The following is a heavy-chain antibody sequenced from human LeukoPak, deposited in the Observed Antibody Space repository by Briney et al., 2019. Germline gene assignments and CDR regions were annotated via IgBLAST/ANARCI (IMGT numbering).Heavy chain of an antibody. J-gene: IGHJ3*02. V-gene: IGHV1-8*03. Sequence: ASVKVSCKASGYTFTSYDINWVRQATGQGLEWMGWMNPNSGNTGYAQKFQGRVTITRNTSISTAYMELSSLRSEDTAVYYCAKDTKYYYESSAQGDAFDIWGQGTMVTVSS. CDR2: MNPNSGNT. D-gene: IGHD3-22*01. CDR1: GYTFTSYD. CDR3: AKDTKYYYESSAQGDAFDI.